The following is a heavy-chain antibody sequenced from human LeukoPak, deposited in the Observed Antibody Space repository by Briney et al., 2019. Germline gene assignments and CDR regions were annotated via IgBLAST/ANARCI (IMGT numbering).Heavy chain of an antibody. D-gene: IGHD2-2*01. V-gene: IGHV3-23*01. J-gene: IGHJ4*02. CDR1: GFNFSTYA. CDR3: VKDRSDSSSWYAGSH. Sequence: GGSLRLSCAASGFNFSTYAMSWVRQAPGKGLEWVSGFNGGGDTTYYADSEKGRFAISRDNSKNTLYLQMNSLRAEDTAIYYCVKDRSDSSSWYAGSHWGQGTLVTVSS. CDR2: FNGGGDTT.